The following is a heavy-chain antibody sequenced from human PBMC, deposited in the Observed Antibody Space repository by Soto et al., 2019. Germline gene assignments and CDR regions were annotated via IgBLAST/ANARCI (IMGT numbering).Heavy chain of an antibody. Sequence: QVQLVQSGAEVKRPGASVKVSCKASGYTLTDNYMHLVREAPGQGLEWMGWINPNGGTNYAQKFQGRVNMTRDTSISTAYMELSRLRSDDTAVYYCARSLTTLTTLLDYWGQGTLVTVSS. CDR1: GYTLTDNY. D-gene: IGHD4-17*01. CDR2: INPNGGT. V-gene: IGHV1-2*02. J-gene: IGHJ4*02. CDR3: ARSLTTLTTLLDY.